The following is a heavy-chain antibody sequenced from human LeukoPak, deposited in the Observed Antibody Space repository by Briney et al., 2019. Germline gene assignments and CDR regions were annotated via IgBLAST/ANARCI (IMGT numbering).Heavy chain of an antibody. V-gene: IGHV4-31*03. CDR1: GGSISSGGYY. CDR3: ARSSAVAVYFDY. CDR2: IYYSGST. D-gene: IGHD6-19*01. Sequence: PSETLSLTCTVSGGSISSGGYYWSWIRQHPGKGLEWIGYIYYSGSTYYNPSLKSRITISADTSANQFSLRLSSVTAADTAVYYCARSSAVAVYFDYWGQGTLVTVSS. J-gene: IGHJ4*02.